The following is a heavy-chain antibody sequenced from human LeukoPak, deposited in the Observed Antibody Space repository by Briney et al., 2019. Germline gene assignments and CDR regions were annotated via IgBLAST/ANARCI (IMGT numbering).Heavy chain of an antibody. CDR3: ARGGYCSGGSCYYYYYYMDV. D-gene: IGHD2-15*01. J-gene: IGHJ6*03. Sequence: SQTLSLTCTVSGGSISSGDYYWSWIRQPPGKGLEWIGYIYYSGSTYYNPSLKSRVTISVDTSKNQFSLKLSSVTAADTAVYYCARGGYCSGGSCYYYYYYMDVWGKGTTVTVSS. CDR2: IYYSGST. CDR1: GGSISSGDYY. V-gene: IGHV4-30-4*08.